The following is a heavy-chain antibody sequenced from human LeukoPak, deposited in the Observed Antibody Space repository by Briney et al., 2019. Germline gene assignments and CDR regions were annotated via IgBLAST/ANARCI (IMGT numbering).Heavy chain of an antibody. Sequence: GGSLRLSCYVSGFTFSDSVIHWVRHAAGKGLEWVGRIRSKTKSGETAYAASVKGRFTISRDDSKDTAYLQMNSLKPEDTAVYYCTSPAHDFDIWSGFYSLWGHGTQVTVSS. CDR1: GFTFSDSV. J-gene: IGHJ4*01. D-gene: IGHD3-3*01. V-gene: IGHV3-73*01. CDR2: IRSKTKSGET. CDR3: TSPAHDFDIWSGFYSL.